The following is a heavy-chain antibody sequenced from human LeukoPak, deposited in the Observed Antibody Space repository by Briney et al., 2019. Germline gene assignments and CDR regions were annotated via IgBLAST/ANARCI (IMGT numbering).Heavy chain of an antibody. Sequence: GGSLRLSCAASRFTFSRYAMNWVRQAPGKGLEWVSAISGSGGSTYYADSVKGRFTISRDNSKNTLYLQMNSLRAEDTAVYYCARDGPYGSGSYYHWGQGTLVTVSS. CDR2: ISGSGGST. D-gene: IGHD3-10*01. CDR3: ARDGPYGSGSYYH. V-gene: IGHV3-23*01. J-gene: IGHJ4*02. CDR1: RFTFSRYA.